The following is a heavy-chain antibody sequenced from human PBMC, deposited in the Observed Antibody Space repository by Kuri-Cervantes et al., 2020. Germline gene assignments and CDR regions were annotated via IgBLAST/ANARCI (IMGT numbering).Heavy chain of an antibody. CDR3: ARGGRGEDYFDY. V-gene: IGHV3-48*04. J-gene: IGHJ4*02. CDR2: ISSSGSTI. Sequence: GESLKISCAASGFTFSSYSMNWVRQAPGKGLEWVSYISSSGSTIYYADSVKGRFTISRGNAKNSLYLQMNSLRAEDTAVYYCARGGRGEDYFDYWGQGTLVTVSS. CDR1: GFTFSSYS. D-gene: IGHD3-10*01.